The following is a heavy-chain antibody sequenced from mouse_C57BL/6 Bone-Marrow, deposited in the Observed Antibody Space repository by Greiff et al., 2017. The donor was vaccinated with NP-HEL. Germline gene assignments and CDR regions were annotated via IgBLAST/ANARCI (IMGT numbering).Heavy chain of an antibody. CDR1: GFTFSSYA. V-gene: IGHV5-4*03. Sequence: EVKVVESGGGLVKPGGSLKLSCAASGFTFSSYAMSWVRQTPEKRLEWVATISDGGSYTYYPDNVKGRFTISRDNAKNNLYLQMSHLKSEDTAMYYCAGGLTGYFDVWGTGTTVTVSS. CDR3: AGGLTGYFDV. CDR2: ISDGGSYT. D-gene: IGHD4-1*01. J-gene: IGHJ1*03.